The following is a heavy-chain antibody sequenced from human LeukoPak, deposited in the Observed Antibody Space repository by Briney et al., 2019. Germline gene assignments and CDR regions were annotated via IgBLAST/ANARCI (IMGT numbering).Heavy chain of an antibody. J-gene: IGHJ4*02. CDR3: ARQNSVAGTLDY. Sequence: SETLSLTCTVSSGSISSYYWSWIRQPPGKGLGWIGYIYYSGSTNYNPSLRSRVTISVDTSKNQFSLKLSSVTAADTAVYYCARQNSVAGTLDYWGQGTLVTVSS. CDR1: SGSISSYY. V-gene: IGHV4-59*08. CDR2: IYYSGST. D-gene: IGHD6-19*01.